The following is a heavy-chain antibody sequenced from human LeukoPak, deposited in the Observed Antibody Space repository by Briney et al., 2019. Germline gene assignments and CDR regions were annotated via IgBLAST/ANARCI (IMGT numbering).Heavy chain of an antibody. Sequence: GGSLRLSCAASGFTFDDYAMHWVRQAPGKGLEWVSGISWNSGSIGYADSVKGRFTISRDNAKNSLYLQMNSLRAEDMALYYCAGEGWGGYAFDIWGQGTMVTVSS. CDR1: GFTFDDYA. CDR2: ISWNSGSI. CDR3: AGEGWGGYAFDI. V-gene: IGHV3-9*03. J-gene: IGHJ3*02. D-gene: IGHD3-16*01.